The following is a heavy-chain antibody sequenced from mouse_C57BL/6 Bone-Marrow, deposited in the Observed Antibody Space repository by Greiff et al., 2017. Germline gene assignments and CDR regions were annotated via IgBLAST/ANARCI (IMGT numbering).Heavy chain of an antibody. Sequence: EVQLQQSGPGLVKPSQSLSLTCSVTGYSITSGYYWNWIRQFPGNKLEWMGYISYDGSNNYNPSLKNRISITRDTSKNQFFLKLHSVTTEDTATYYCARGGIYYDYDWFAYGGQGTLVTVSA. CDR2: ISYDGSN. J-gene: IGHJ3*01. V-gene: IGHV3-6*01. D-gene: IGHD2-4*01. CDR1: GYSITSGYY. CDR3: ARGGIYYDYDWFAY.